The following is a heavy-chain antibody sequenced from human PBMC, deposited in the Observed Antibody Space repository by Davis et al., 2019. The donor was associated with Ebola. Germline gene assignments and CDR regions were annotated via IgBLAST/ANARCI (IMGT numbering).Heavy chain of an antibody. J-gene: IGHJ4*03. V-gene: IGHV1-18*01. CDR3: ARVSSREYCSSTSCFDF. CDR2: SNTYNGNT. CDR1: GYTFSSYG. Sequence: ASVKVSCKAPGYTFSSYGLNWLRQAPGQGLEWVGWSNTYNGNTNYAPDFQGRVTMTTDTSTNTAYMDLRNLDFDDTAVYYCARVSSREYCSSTSCFDFWGQGTLVTVSS. D-gene: IGHD2-2*01.